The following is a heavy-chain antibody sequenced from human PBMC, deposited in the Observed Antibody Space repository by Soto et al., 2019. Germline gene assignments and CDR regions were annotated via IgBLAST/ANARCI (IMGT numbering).Heavy chain of an antibody. J-gene: IGHJ4*02. D-gene: IGHD6-19*01. CDR1: DYSFSSYA. V-gene: IGHV1-18*01. Sequence: QIQLVQSGAEVKKPGASLKVSCKPSDYSFSSYALSWVRQAPRQGLEWMGWINPYHENTNYAQEFQGRISMTTATSTSTASMELRSLRFGYTATYYCVIDEVTPPAVGFDFWGQGPRVTVSS. CDR2: INPYHENT. CDR3: VIDEVTPPAVGFDF.